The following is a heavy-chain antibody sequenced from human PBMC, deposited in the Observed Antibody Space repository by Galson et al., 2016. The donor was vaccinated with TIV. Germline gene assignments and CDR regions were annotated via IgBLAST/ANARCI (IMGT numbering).Heavy chain of an antibody. CDR1: GFTFSSFA. D-gene: IGHD3-22*01. Sequence: SLRLSCAASGFTFSSFAMTWVRQAPGKGLEWVSRISAGGGRTDYADSVKGRFTISSDNPKNTLYLQMSSLRADDTAVYFCAKMDSSGVDYVRGFDFWGQGTLATVSS. J-gene: IGHJ4*02. V-gene: IGHV3-23*01. CDR3: AKMDSSGVDYVRGFDF. CDR2: ISAGGGRT.